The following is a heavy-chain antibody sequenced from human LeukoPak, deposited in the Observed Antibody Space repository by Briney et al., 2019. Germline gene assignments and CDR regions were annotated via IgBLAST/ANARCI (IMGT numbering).Heavy chain of an antibody. CDR3: AKGGPGGDYDSSGYDSFDF. CDR2: IKQDGSEK. CDR1: GFTFSRYW. Sequence: PGGSLRLSCAASGFTFSRYWMSWVRQAPGKGLEWVANIKQDGSEKYYVDSVKGRFTISRDNAKNSLYLQMNSLRAEDTAVYYCAKGGPGGDYDSSGYDSFDFWGQGTMVTVSS. J-gene: IGHJ3*01. D-gene: IGHD3-22*01. V-gene: IGHV3-7*01.